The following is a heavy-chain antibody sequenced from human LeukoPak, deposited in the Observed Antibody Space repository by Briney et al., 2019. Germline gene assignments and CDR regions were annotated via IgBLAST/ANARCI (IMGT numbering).Heavy chain of an antibody. V-gene: IGHV3-48*01. Sequence: PGGSLRLSCAASGFTFSSYSMNWVRQAPGKGLEWVSYISSSSSTIYYADSVKGRFTISRDNAKNSLYLLMNSLRAEDTAVYYCATHDYRKYLYWGQGTLVTVSS. CDR2: ISSSSSTI. D-gene: IGHD4-4*01. CDR1: GFTFSSYS. CDR3: ATHDYRKYLY. J-gene: IGHJ4*02.